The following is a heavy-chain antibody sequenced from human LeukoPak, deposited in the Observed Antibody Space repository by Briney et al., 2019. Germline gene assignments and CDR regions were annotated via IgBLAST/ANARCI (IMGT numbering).Heavy chain of an antibody. Sequence: SETLSLTCTVSGGSISSYYWSWVRQPAGKGLEWIGRIYTSGSTNYNPSLKSRVTMSVDTSKNHFSLKLSSVTAADTAVYYCARHTKWELRDYWGQGTLVTVSS. J-gene: IGHJ4*02. CDR1: GGSISSYY. CDR3: ARHTKWELRDY. D-gene: IGHD1-26*01. CDR2: IYTSGST. V-gene: IGHV4-4*07.